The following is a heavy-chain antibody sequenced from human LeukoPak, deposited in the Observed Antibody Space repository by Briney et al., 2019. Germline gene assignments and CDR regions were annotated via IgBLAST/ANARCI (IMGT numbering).Heavy chain of an antibody. J-gene: IGHJ5*02. CDR1: GGSISNYY. CDR3: ARDHSGSPATTFDP. CDR2: IYYSGST. V-gene: IGHV4-59*01. D-gene: IGHD1-26*01. Sequence: PSETLSLTCTVSGGSISNYYWSWIRQPPGRGLEWIGYIYYSGSTNYNPSLKSRVTISVDTSKNQFSLKLSSVTAADTAVYYCARDHSGSPATTFDPWGQGTLVTVSS.